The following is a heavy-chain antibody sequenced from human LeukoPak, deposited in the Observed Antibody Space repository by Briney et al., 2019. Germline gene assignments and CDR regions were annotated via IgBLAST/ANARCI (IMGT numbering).Heavy chain of an antibody. CDR3: ARGVFGVVIIGDYFALDY. CDR2: IYYSGST. CDR1: GGSISSYY. Sequence: PSETLSLTCTVSGGSISSYYWSWIRQPPGKGLERIGYIYYSGSTNYNPSLKSRVTISVDTSKNQFSLKLSSVTAADTAVYYCARGVFGVVIIGDYFALDYWGQGTLVTVSS. D-gene: IGHD3-3*01. V-gene: IGHV4-59*01. J-gene: IGHJ4*02.